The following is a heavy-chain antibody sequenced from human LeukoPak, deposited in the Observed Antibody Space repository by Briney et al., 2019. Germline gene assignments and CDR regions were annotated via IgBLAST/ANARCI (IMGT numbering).Heavy chain of an antibody. CDR2: IYYSGSS. CDR1: GGSISSYY. D-gene: IGHD6-13*01. V-gene: IGHV4-59*08. J-gene: IGHJ6*03. CDR3: ARHFSMITAAGTFNYYYMDV. Sequence: SETLSLTCTVSGGSISSYYWSWIRQPRGKGLEWIGYIYYSGSSNYNPSLKSRVTMSVDTSKNQFSLNLSSVTAADTAVYYCARHFSMITAAGTFNYYYMDVWGKGTTVTVSS.